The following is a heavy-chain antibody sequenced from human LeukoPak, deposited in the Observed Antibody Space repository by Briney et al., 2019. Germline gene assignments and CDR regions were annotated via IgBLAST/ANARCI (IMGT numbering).Heavy chain of an antibody. J-gene: IGHJ4*02. V-gene: IGHV3-23*01. Sequence: PGGSLRLSCAASGFTFSSCTMGWVRQAPGKGLEWVSTITDGGGHSYYADSMKGRFRVSRDNFENTLYLQMDSLRAEDTALYYCAREPAGTYGRYHDYWGQGTLVTVSS. CDR2: ITDGGGHS. CDR1: GFTFSSCT. D-gene: IGHD1-7*01. CDR3: AREPAGTYGRYHDY.